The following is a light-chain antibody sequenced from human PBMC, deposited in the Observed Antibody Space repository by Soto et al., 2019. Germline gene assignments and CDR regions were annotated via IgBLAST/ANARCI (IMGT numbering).Light chain of an antibody. CDR3: QQYGSSLPMYT. Sequence: EIVLKQSPGTLSLSPGERATLSCRASQSVSSSYLAWYQQKPGQAPRLLIYGASSRATGIPDRFSGSGSGTDFTLTISRLEPEDFAVYYCQQYGSSLPMYTFGQGTKLEIK. CDR2: GAS. J-gene: IGKJ2*01. CDR1: QSVSSSY. V-gene: IGKV3-20*01.